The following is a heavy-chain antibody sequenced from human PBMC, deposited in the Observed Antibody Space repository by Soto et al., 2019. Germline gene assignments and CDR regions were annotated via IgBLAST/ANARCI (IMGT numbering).Heavy chain of an antibody. Sequence: GVLRLSCAASGFTFSTYEMTWVRQAPGKGLEWVSHISSSGSTVYYADSVKGRFTISRDNAKNSLYLQMNSLRAEDTAVYYWARRRSTADKFDPWGQGTLVTVSS. D-gene: IGHD6-25*01. V-gene: IGHV3-48*03. J-gene: IGHJ5*02. CDR2: ISSSGSTV. CDR3: ARRRSTADKFDP. CDR1: GFTFSTYE.